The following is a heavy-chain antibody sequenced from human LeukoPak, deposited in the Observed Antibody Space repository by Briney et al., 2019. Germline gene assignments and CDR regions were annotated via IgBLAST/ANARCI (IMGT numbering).Heavy chain of an antibody. CDR2: IYYSGST. CDR1: GGSISSYY. CDR3: ARGRYYYGSGSLLGLDFDY. V-gene: IGHV4-59*12. J-gene: IGHJ4*02. Sequence: SETLSLTCTVSGGSISSYYWSWIRQPPGKGLEWIGYIYYSGSTNYNPSLKSRVTISVDTSKNQFSLKLSSVTAADTAVHYCARGRYYYGSGSLLGLDFDYWGQGTLVTVSS. D-gene: IGHD3-10*01.